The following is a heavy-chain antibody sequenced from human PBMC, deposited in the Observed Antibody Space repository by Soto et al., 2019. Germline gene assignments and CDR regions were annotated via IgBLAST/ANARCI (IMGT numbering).Heavy chain of an antibody. V-gene: IGHV6-1*01. Sequence: SQTLSLTCAISGDSVSSNSAAWNWIRQSPSRGLEWLGRTYYRSKWYNDYAVSVKSRITINPDTSKNQFSLQLNSVTPEDTAVYYCARFRPYPNQSSDSWELHAWGQGTLVTVSS. J-gene: IGHJ5*02. CDR3: ARFRPYPNQSSDSWELHA. CDR2: TYYRSKWYN. CDR1: GDSVSSNSAA. D-gene: IGHD1-26*01.